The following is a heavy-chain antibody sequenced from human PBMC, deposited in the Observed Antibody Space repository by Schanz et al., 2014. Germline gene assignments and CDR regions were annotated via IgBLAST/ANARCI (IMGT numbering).Heavy chain of an antibody. V-gene: IGHV3-33*08. CDR1: GFTFSRYG. CDR2: TRYDGNNK. D-gene: IGHD5-18*01. CDR3: AKYGGGYSYGFVEY. Sequence: QVQLVESGGGVVRPGGSLRLSCAGSGFTFSRYGMHWVRQAPGKGLEWVAATRYDGNNKYYVDSVKGRFTISRDNSNNTLYLQMKSLRAEDTAVYYCAKYGGGYSYGFVEYWGQGILVTVSS. J-gene: IGHJ4*02.